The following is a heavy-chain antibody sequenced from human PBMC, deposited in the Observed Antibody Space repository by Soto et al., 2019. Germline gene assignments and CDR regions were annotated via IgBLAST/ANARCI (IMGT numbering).Heavy chain of an antibody. CDR1: GGSISSGGYY. CDR2: IYYSGST. CDR3: VRDLRKSYYYYGMDV. V-gene: IGHV4-31*03. J-gene: IGHJ6*02. D-gene: IGHD3-16*01. Sequence: QVQLQESGPGLVKPSQTLSLTCTVSGGSISSGGYYWSWIRQHPGKGLEWIGYIYYSGSTYYNPSLKSRVTISVDTSKNQFSLKLSSVTAADTAVYYCVRDLRKSYYYYGMDVWGQGTTVTVSS.